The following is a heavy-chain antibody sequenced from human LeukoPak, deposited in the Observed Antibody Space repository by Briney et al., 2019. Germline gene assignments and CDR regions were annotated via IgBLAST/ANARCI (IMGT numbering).Heavy chain of an antibody. CDR3: AKDRVGPDYYYMDV. CDR1: GFTFGSYS. V-gene: IGHV3-23*01. CDR2: ISGSAANT. J-gene: IGHJ6*03. Sequence: GGSLRLSCAASGFTFGSYSMSWDRQAPGQGPEWVSAISGSAANTYYADSVKGRFTISKANSTNTLYLQMNSLKDTDTALYYSAKDRVGPDYYYMDVWGKGATVTMSS. D-gene: IGHD1-26*01.